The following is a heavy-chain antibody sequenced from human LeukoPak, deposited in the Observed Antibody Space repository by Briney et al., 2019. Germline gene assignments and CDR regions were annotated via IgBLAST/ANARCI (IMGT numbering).Heavy chain of an antibody. D-gene: IGHD3-22*01. J-gene: IGHJ4*02. V-gene: IGHV3-48*03. CDR1: GFTFSSYE. Sequence: GGSLTLSCAASGFTFSSYEMNWVRQAPGKGLEWVSYISSSGSTIYYADSVKGRFTISRDNAKNSMYLQMNSLRAEDTAVYYCARVPLTYYYDSSDYWGQGTLVTVSS. CDR2: ISSSGSTI. CDR3: ARVPLTYYYDSSDY.